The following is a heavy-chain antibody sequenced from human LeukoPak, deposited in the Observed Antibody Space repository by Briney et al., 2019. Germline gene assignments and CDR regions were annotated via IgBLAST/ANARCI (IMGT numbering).Heavy chain of an antibody. CDR2: IIPIFGTA. D-gene: IGHD6-13*01. CDR1: GGTFSSYA. Sequence: ASVKVSCKASGGTFSSYAISWVRQAPGQGLEWMGRIIPIFGTANYAQKLQGRVTITTDESTSTAYMELSSLRSEDTAVYYCAREVFIAAADYWYFDLWGRGTLVTVST. J-gene: IGHJ2*01. V-gene: IGHV1-69*05. CDR3: AREVFIAAADYWYFDL.